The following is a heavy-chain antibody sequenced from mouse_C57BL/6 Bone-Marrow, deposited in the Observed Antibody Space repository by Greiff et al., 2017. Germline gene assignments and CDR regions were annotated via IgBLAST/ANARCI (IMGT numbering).Heavy chain of an antibody. D-gene: IGHD1-1*01. Sequence: EVQLQQSGAELVRPGASVKLSCTASGFNIKDDYMHWVKQRPEQGLEWIGWIDPENGDTEYASKFQGKATITADTSSNTAYLQLSSLTSEDTAVYYCTYYGSSPDDYWGQGTTLTVSS. CDR1: GFNIKDDY. V-gene: IGHV14-4*01. CDR2: IDPENGDT. CDR3: TYYGSSPDDY. J-gene: IGHJ2*01.